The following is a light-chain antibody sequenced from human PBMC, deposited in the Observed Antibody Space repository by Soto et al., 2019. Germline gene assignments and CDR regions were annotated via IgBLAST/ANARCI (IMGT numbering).Light chain of an antibody. CDR1: SSDVGGYNY. CDR2: EVS. J-gene: IGLJ2*01. Sequence: QSALTQPPSASGSPGQSVTISCTGTSSDVGGYNYVSWYQQHPGKAPKLMIYEVSKRPSGVPDRFSGSKSANTASLTVSGLQAEDEAYYYCSSYAGSNNVVFGGGTKVTVL. V-gene: IGLV2-8*01. CDR3: SSYAGSNNVV.